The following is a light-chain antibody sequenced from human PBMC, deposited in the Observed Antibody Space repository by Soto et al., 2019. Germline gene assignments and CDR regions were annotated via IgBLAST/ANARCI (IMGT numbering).Light chain of an antibody. J-gene: IGKJ1*01. CDR2: GAS. CDR1: QSVSSNK. Sequence: EIVLTQSPGTLSLSPGERVTLSCRASQSVSSNKLAWYQQKPGQGPRLVIYGASSRATGIPDRFSGGGSGTDFILTISRLEPEDSAVYYCHQYDTAPRTFGQGTKVEIK. CDR3: HQYDTAPRT. V-gene: IGKV3-20*01.